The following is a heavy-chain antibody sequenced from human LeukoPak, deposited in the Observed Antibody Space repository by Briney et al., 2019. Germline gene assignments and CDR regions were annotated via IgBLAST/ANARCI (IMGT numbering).Heavy chain of an antibody. CDR2: ISSSGRTI. V-gene: IGHV3-48*03. Sequence: GGSLRLSCAASRFTFSSFEMNWVRQAPGKGLEWVSYISSSGRTIYYADSVKGRFTISRDNAKNSLYLQVNSLRAEDTAVYYCARGRYTFDYWGQGTLVTVSS. CDR3: ARGRYTFDY. CDR1: RFTFSSFE. J-gene: IGHJ4*02. D-gene: IGHD1-1*01.